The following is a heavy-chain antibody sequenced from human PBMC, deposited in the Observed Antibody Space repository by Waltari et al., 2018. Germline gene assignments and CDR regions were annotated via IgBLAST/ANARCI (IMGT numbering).Heavy chain of an antibody. D-gene: IGHD6-13*01. CDR1: GGSISSYY. Sequence: QVQLQESGPGLVKPSETLSLTCTVSGGSISSYYWSWIRQPPGKGLEWIGYIYYSGSTNYNPSLKSRVTISVDTSKNQFSLKLSSVTAADTAVYYCARESQAAFDYWGQGTLVTVSS. CDR3: ARESQAAFDY. J-gene: IGHJ4*02. CDR2: IYYSGST. V-gene: IGHV4-59*01.